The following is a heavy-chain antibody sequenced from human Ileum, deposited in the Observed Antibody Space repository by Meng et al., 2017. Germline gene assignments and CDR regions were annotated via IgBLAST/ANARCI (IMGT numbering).Heavy chain of an antibody. CDR1: GFTFSSYE. V-gene: IGHV3-48*03. J-gene: IGHJ1*01. D-gene: IGHD2-15*01. CDR3: ASVGYCSGGNCYKFLQH. CDR2: ISTSGSTV. Sequence: GESLKISCEASGFTFSSYEMTWVRQAPGKGLEWVSFISTSGSTVKYADSVEGRFTIARDNAKNSLYLQMNSLTAEDTAVYYCASVGYCSGGNCYKFLQHWGQGALVTVSS.